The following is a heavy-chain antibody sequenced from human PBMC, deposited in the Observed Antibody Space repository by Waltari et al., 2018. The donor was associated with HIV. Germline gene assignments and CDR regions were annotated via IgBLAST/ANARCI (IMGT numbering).Heavy chain of an antibody. CDR3: TRGLGYSSFPFDH. CDR1: GYTFANYD. D-gene: IGHD6-19*01. V-gene: IGHV1-8*02. CDR2: MNPNSGNT. J-gene: IGHJ4*02. Sequence: QIQVVQSGAELKKAGASVNVSCKASGYTFANYDIHWVRQAAGQGLEWMGWMNPNSGNTGYTQKFQGRVSMTRNTSTTTAYMELSSLTSDDTALYYCTRGLGYSSFPFDHWGQGTQVTVSS.